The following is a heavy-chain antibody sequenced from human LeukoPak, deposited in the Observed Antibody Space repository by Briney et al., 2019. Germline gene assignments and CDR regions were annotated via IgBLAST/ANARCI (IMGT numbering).Heavy chain of an antibody. CDR1: GFTFSSYG. CDR2: IRFDGSYK. V-gene: IGHV3-30*02. J-gene: IGHJ6*03. Sequence: GGSLRLSCAASGFTFSSYGIHWVRQGPGKGLEWVAFIRFDGSYKYYADSVKGRFTISRDNSKNTLFLEMNSLRAEDTAVHYCAKDSDCTTTTCYDYYYYYMDVWGKGTTVTVSS. D-gene: IGHD2-2*01. CDR3: AKDSDCTTTTCYDYYYYYMDV.